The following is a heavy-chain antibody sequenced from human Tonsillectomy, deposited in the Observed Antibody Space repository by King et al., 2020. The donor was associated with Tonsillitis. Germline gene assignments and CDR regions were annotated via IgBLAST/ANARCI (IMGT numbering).Heavy chain of an antibody. V-gene: IGHV4-30-4*01. Sequence: VQLQESGPGLVKPSQTLSLTCSVSGGSISRGDYYWTWVRQSPGKGLQWIGYIYYSGSTYYNPSLESRVTILVDTSKNQFTLKLSSVTAADTAVYYCARQSRGPWYFDLWGRGTLVTVSS. D-gene: IGHD3-16*01. J-gene: IGHJ2*01. CDR3: ARQSRGPWYFDL. CDR1: GGSISRGDYY. CDR2: IYYSGST.